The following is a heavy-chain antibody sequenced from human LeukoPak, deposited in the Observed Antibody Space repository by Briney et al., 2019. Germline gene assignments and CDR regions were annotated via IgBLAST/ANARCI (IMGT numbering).Heavy chain of an antibody. CDR3: ARRHSGWSFDS. J-gene: IGHJ4*01. D-gene: IGHD6-19*01. V-gene: IGHV3-48*01. Sequence: PGGSLRLSCAASGFTLCSYSMSWVRQAPGKGLEWVSYITSSSTTIYYADSVKGRFTISRDNAKNSLYLQMNSLRAEDTAVYYCARRHSGWSFDSCGQGTLVTVSS. CDR1: GFTLCSYS. CDR2: ITSSSTTI.